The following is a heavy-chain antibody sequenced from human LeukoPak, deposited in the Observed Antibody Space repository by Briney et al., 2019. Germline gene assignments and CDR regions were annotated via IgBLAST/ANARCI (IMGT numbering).Heavy chain of an antibody. CDR2: IKQDGSEK. J-gene: IGHJ3*02. Sequence: GGSLRLSCAASGFTFSSYWMSWVRQAPGKGLEWVANIKQDGSEKYYVDSVKGRFTISRDNAKNSLYLQMNSLRAEDTAVYYCARDLESNYDFWSGYEPSGFGIWGQGTMVTVSS. CDR1: GFTFSSYW. D-gene: IGHD3-3*01. CDR3: ARDLESNYDFWSGYEPSGFGI. V-gene: IGHV3-7*01.